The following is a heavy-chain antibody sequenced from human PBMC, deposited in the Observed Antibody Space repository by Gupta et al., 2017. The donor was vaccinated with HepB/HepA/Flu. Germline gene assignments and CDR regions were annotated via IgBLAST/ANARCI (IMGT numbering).Heavy chain of an antibody. Sequence: EVQLLESGADLIQPGGSLRISCGAGGYPFNNYGRTWVRQAPGKGLEWVSCIDSRGNTYYADSVKGRFTISRDNSKNTVYLQMNSLSAEDTAIYYCAKFRSDWNSAFYFWGQGTLVTVSS. CDR2: IDSRGNT. V-gene: IGHV3-23*01. D-gene: IGHD1/OR15-1a*01. CDR1: GYPFNNYG. J-gene: IGHJ4*02. CDR3: AKFRSDWNSAFYF.